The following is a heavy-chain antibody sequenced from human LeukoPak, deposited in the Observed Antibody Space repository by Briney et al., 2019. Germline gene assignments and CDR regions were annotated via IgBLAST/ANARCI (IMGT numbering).Heavy chain of an antibody. Sequence: ASVKVSCKASGYTFTGYYMHWVRQAPGRGLEWMGWINPNSGGTNYAQKFQGRVTMTTDTSTSTAYMELRSLRSDDTAVYYCARGAAMVRGVIDLVAVYWGQGTLVTVSS. V-gene: IGHV1-2*02. D-gene: IGHD3-10*01. J-gene: IGHJ4*02. CDR1: GYTFTGYY. CDR3: ARGAAMVRGVIDLVAVY. CDR2: INPNSGGT.